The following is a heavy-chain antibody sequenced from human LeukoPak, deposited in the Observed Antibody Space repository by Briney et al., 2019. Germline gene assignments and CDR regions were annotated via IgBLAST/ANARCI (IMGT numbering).Heavy chain of an antibody. CDR1: GFTFSSYA. CDR3: AKWGCSGSSCYPFAY. J-gene: IGHJ4*02. V-gene: IGHV3-23*01. D-gene: IGHD2-15*01. CDR2: MSGSSDRT. Sequence: TGGSLRLSCAASGFTFSSYAMSWVRQAPGKGLEWVSAMSGSSDRTYYADSVKGRFTISRDNSKNTLYVQMNSLRADDTAVYYCAKWGCSGSSCYPFAYWGQGTLVTVSS.